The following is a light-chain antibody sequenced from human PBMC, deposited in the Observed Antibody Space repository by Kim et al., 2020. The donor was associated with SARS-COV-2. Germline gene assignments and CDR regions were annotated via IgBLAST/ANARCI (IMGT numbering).Light chain of an antibody. CDR1: PSVSST. Sequence: TATLSCTASPSVSSTLAWYQQHPGQAPTLLIYGASPRATGITARFSGSGSGTEFTLTISSLQSEDFAVYYCQQYYNWPPLTFGGGTKVDIK. CDR3: QQYYNWPPLT. V-gene: IGKV3-15*01. J-gene: IGKJ4*01. CDR2: GAS.